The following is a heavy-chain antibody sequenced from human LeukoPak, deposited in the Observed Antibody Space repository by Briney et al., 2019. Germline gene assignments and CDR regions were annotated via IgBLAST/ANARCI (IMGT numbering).Heavy chain of an antibody. CDR3: AKDPTHFRVWDDYDNTRLNY. V-gene: IGHV3-30*04. Sequence: PGGSLRLSCAASGFIFSDYAMHWVRQAPGKGLEWVAVISYDGTTKYYADSVKGRFTISRDDSKNTLYLQMNSLRAEDTAVYYCAKDPTHFRVWDDYDNTRLNYWGQGTLVTVSS. CDR2: ISYDGTTK. CDR1: GFIFSDYA. J-gene: IGHJ4*02. D-gene: IGHD3-22*01.